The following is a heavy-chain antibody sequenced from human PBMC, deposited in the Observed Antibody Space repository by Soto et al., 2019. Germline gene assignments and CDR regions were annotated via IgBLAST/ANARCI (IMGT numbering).Heavy chain of an antibody. J-gene: IGHJ4*01. D-gene: IGHD2-2*02. CDR3: ARGPYTSGSLYYLDY. Sequence: QVQLVQSGAEVEKPGASVKVSCKASGYTFTYYYIHWVRHAPGQGLEWMGFINPSGGTTSQAQKFQGRVTMTSDTSASTVYMELSSLRSEDTAMYYCARGPYTSGSLYYLDYWGQEPWSPSPQ. CDR1: GYTFTYYY. CDR2: INPSGGTT. V-gene: IGHV1-46*01.